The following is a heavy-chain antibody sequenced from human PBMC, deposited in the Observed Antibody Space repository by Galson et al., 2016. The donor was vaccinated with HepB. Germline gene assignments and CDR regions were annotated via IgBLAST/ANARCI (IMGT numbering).Heavy chain of an antibody. CDR3: ARGANWNLDY. J-gene: IGHJ4*02. D-gene: IGHD1-1*01. V-gene: IGHV1-18*01. CDR2: ISTNSGST. CDR1: GYIFTRNG. Sequence: SVKVSCKASGYIFTRNGISWVRQAPGQGLEWLGWISTNSGSTNYEQKVKDRITMTTDTSTTTVYIELRSLTSDDTAVYYCARGANWNLDYWGQGTLFTVSS.